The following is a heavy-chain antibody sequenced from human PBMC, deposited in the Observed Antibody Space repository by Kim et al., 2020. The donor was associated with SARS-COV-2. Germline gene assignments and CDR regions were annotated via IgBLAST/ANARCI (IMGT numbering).Heavy chain of an antibody. J-gene: IGHJ6*02. Sequence: ADSVKGRFTISRDNSKNTLYLQMNSLRAEDTAAYYCARGWGYYYYYGMDVWGQGTTVTVSS. V-gene: IGHV3-66*01. CDR3: ARGWGYYYYYGMDV. D-gene: IGHD3-16*01.